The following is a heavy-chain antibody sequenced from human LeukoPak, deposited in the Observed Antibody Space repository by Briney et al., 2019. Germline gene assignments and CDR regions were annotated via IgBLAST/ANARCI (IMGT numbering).Heavy chain of an antibody. CDR1: GFTFSSYA. CDR3: ARDSIAVAGTHRFDP. Sequence: PGGSLRLSCAASGFTFSSYAMSWVRKAPGKGLEWVSGISGSGSSTYYADSVKGRFTISRDNSKNTLYLQMNSLRAEDTAVYYCARDSIAVAGTHRFDPWGQGTLVTVSS. J-gene: IGHJ5*02. D-gene: IGHD6-19*01. V-gene: IGHV3-23*01. CDR2: ISGSGSST.